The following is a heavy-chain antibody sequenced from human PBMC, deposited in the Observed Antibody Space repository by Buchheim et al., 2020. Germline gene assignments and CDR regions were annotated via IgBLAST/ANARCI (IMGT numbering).Heavy chain of an antibody. D-gene: IGHD2-15*01. V-gene: IGHV3-30*18. CDR1: GFTFSSYG. Sequence: QVQLVESGGGVVQPGRSLRLSCAASGFTFSSYGMHWVRQAPGKGLEWVAVISYDGSNKYYADSVKGRFTNSRDNSKNTLYLQMNSLRAEDTAVYYCAKDYWRYCSGGSCYSFFDYWGQGTL. J-gene: IGHJ4*02. CDR2: ISYDGSNK. CDR3: AKDYWRYCSGGSCYSFFDY.